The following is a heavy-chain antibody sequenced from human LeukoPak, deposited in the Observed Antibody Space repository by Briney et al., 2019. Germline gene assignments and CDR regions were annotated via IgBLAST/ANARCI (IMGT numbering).Heavy chain of an antibody. CDR1: GYTFTGYY. J-gene: IGHJ5*02. CDR2: INPNSGGT. CDR3: ARVLGIAAAGTLLFDP. D-gene: IGHD6-13*01. V-gene: IGHV1-2*02. Sequence: ASVKVSCKASGYTFTGYYMHWVRQAPGQGLEWMGWINPNSGGTNYAQKFQGRVTMTRDTSISTAYMELSRLRSDDTAVYYCARVLGIAAAGTLLFDPWGQGTLVTASS.